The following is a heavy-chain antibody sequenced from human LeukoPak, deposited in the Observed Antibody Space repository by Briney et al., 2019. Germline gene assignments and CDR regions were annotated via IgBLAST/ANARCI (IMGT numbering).Heavy chain of an antibody. Sequence: ASVKVSCKASGYTFTSYDINWVRQATGQGLEWMGWMIPNSGNTGYAQKSQGRVTMTRNTSISTAYMELSSLRSEDTAVYYCARGLSVFEFDYWGQGTLVTVSS. CDR3: ARGLSVFEFDY. CDR1: GYTFTSYD. V-gene: IGHV1-8*01. J-gene: IGHJ4*02. CDR2: MIPNSGNT. D-gene: IGHD3-16*02.